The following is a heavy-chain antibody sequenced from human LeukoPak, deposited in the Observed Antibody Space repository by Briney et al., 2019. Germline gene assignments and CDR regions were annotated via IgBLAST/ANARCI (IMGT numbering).Heavy chain of an antibody. CDR3: ARDRYVAGSRAFDI. D-gene: IGHD6-19*01. CDR1: GFTFSSYS. CDR2: ISSSSSYI. V-gene: IGHV3-21*01. Sequence: GGSLRLSCAASGFTFSSYSMNWVRQAPGKGLEWVSSISSSSSYIYYADSVKRRFTISRDNAKNSLYLQMNSRRAEDTAVYYCARDRYVAGSRAFDIWGQGTMVTVSS. J-gene: IGHJ3*02.